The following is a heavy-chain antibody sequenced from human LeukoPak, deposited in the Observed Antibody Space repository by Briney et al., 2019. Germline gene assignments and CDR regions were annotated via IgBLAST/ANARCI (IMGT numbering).Heavy chain of an antibody. J-gene: IGHJ5*02. D-gene: IGHD3-22*01. CDR2: ISAYNGNT. Sequence: GASVNVSCKASGYTFTSYGISWVRQAPGQGLEWMGWISAYNGNTNYAQKLQGRVTMTTDTSTSTAYMELRSLRSDDTAVYYCAREVPPLTHYYDSSGFDPWGQGTLVTVSS. CDR3: AREVPPLTHYYDSSGFDP. CDR1: GYTFTSYG. V-gene: IGHV1-18*01.